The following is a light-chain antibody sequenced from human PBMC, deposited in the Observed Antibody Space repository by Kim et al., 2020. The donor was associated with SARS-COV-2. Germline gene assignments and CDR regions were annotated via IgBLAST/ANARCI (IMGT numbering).Light chain of an antibody. CDR2: DVN. CDR1: SSDVGGYDY. V-gene: IGLV2-14*03. CDR3: TSYTSSYTLV. Sequence: QSALTQPASVSGSPGQSITISCTGTSSDVGGYDYVSWYQQHPDKAPKLIIFDVNNRPSGVSDRFSGSKSGDTASLTISGLQAEDEADYYCTSYTSSYTLVFGGGTKLTVL. J-gene: IGLJ3*02.